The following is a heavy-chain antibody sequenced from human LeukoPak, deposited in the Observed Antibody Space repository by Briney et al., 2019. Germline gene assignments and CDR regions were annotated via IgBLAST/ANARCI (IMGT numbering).Heavy chain of an antibody. J-gene: IGHJ4*02. CDR2: IIPIFGTA. Sequence: GASVKVSCKASGGTFSSYAISWVRQAPGQGLERMGGIIPIFGTANYAQKFQGRVTITADESTSTAYMELSSLRSEDTAVYYCARVDYYDSSGYSYYFDYWGQGTLVTVSS. CDR1: GGTFSSYA. V-gene: IGHV1-69*13. CDR3: ARVDYYDSSGYSYYFDY. D-gene: IGHD3-22*01.